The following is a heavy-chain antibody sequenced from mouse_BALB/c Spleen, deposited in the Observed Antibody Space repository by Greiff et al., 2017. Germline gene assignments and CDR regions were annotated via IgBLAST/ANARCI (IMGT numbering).Heavy chain of an antibody. J-gene: IGHJ4*01. CDR2: IYPGSGST. Sequence: LQQPGSELVRPGASVKLSCKASGYTFTSYWMHWVKQRHGQGLEWIGNIYPGSGSTNYDEKFKSKGTLTVDTSSSTAYMHLSSLTSEDSAVYYCTRSAFITTVDAMDYWGQGTSVTVSS. CDR1: GYTFTSYW. D-gene: IGHD1-1*01. CDR3: TRSAFITTVDAMDY. V-gene: IGHV1S22*01.